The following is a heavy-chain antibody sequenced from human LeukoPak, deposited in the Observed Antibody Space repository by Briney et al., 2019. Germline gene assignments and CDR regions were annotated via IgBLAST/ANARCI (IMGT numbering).Heavy chain of an antibody. D-gene: IGHD5-24*01. CDR2: INAGNGNT. V-gene: IGHV1-3*01. CDR1: GYTFTSYA. Sequence: ASVKVSCKASGYTFTSYAMHWVRRAPGQRLEWMGWINAGNGNTKYSQKFQGRVTITRDTSASTAYMELSSLRSEDTAVYYCARVRRDGYTFDYWGQGTLVTVSS. J-gene: IGHJ4*02. CDR3: ARVRRDGYTFDY.